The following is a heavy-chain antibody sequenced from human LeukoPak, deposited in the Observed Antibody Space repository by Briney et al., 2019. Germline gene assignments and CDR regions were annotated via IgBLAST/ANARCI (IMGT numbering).Heavy chain of an antibody. CDR2: ITSSGGTT. J-gene: IGHJ4*02. CDR1: GFTFSTSA. V-gene: IGHV3-64D*09. D-gene: IGHD6-13*01. Sequence: GGSLRLSCSASGFTFSTSAMHWVRHAPGKGLEYVSAITSSGGTTFYADSVKGRFTISRDNSKNTLYLQMTSLRAEDTAVYYCVKVDGGYYYDNWGQGTLVTVSS. CDR3: VKVDGGYYYDN.